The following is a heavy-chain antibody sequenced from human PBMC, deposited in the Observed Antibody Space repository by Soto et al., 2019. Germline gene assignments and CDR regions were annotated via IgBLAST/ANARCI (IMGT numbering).Heavy chain of an antibody. CDR2: INPNAGGT. D-gene: IGHD5-12*01. CDR3: ARKGYIGNFAMDV. J-gene: IGHJ6*02. CDR1: GYSFISYY. Sequence: ASVKFSCEASGYSFISYYLHWVRQAPGQGLEWMGIINPNAGGTSYAQKFQGRVTMTRDTSTATASMDLRGLRSDDTAVYYCARKGYIGNFAMDVWGQGTTVTVSS. V-gene: IGHV1-46*01.